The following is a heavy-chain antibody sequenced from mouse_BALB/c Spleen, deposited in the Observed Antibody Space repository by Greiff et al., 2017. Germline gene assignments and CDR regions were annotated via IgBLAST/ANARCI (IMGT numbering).Heavy chain of an antibody. CDR3: ARSELGRDWYFDV. V-gene: IGHV7-3*02. CDR2: IRNKANGYTT. J-gene: IGHJ1*01. Sequence: EVQLVESGGGLVQPGGSLRLSCATSGFTFTDYYMSWVRQPPGKALEWLGFIRNKANGYTTEYSASVKGRFTISRDNSQSILYLQMNTLRAEDSATYYCARSELGRDWYFDVWGAGTTVTVSS. D-gene: IGHD4-1*01. CDR1: GFTFTDYY.